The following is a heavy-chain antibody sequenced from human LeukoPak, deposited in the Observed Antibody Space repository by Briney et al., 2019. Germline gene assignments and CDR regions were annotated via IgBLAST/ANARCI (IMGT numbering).Heavy chain of an antibody. CDR3: ARTVVVTAIHYFDY. CDR2: IYTIGST. V-gene: IGHV4-4*09. D-gene: IGHD2-21*02. Sequence: SETLSLTCTVSGGSISSYYWIWIRQPPGKGLEWIGYIYTIGSTNYNPSLESRVTMSVDTSKNHFSLKLSSVTAADTAVYYCARTVVVTAIHYFDYWGQGTLVTVSS. CDR1: GGSISSYY. J-gene: IGHJ4*02.